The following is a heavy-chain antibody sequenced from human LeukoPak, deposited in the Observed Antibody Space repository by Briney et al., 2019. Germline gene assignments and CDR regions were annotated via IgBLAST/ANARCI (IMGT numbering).Heavy chain of an antibody. CDR3: ARSIVVNNWFDP. CDR2: ISAYNGNT. CDR1: GGIFSNYV. J-gene: IGHJ5*02. D-gene: IGHD3-22*01. V-gene: IGHV1-18*01. Sequence: ASVKVSCKASGGIFSNYVISWVRQAPGQGLEWMGWISAYNGNTNYAQKLQGRVTMTTDTSTSTAYMELRSLRSDDTAVYYCARSIVVNNWFDPWGQGTLVTVSS.